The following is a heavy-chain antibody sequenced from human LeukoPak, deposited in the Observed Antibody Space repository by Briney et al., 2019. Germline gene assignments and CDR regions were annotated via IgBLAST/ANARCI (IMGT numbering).Heavy chain of an antibody. CDR1: GFTFGDYA. CDR3: TRASTDSSGYYWGLGAFDI. CDR2: IASKAHDGTT. Sequence: PGGSLRLSCTSSGFTFGDYAMSWFRQAPGKGLEWVGFIASKAHDGTTEYAASLKDRFTISRDDSKSIAYLQMHSLKTEDTAVYYCTRASTDSSGYYWGLGAFDIWGQGTMVTVSS. J-gene: IGHJ3*02. V-gene: IGHV3-49*03. D-gene: IGHD3-22*01.